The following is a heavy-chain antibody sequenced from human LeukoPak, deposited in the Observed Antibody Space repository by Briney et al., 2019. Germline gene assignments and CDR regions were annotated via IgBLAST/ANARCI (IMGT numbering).Heavy chain of an antibody. J-gene: IGHJ5*02. CDR3: ARGSYSGSYYWFDP. V-gene: IGHV4-38-2*02. Sequence: PSETLSLTCTVSGYSISSGYYWGWIRQPPGKGLEWIGSIYYSGSTYYNPSLKSRLTISVDTSKNQFSLKLSSVTAADTAFYYCARGSYSGSYYWFDPWGQGTLVTVSS. CDR2: IYYSGST. CDR1: GYSISSGYY. D-gene: IGHD1-26*01.